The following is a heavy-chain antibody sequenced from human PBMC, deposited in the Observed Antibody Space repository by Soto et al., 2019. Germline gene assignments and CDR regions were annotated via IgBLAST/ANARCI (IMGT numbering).Heavy chain of an antibody. J-gene: IGHJ6*02. CDR2: MYNTGST. Sequence: QVQLQESGPGLVKPSETLSLTCTVSGGSISGYYWSWIRQPPGKGLEWIGYMYNTGSTVYNPSFKSRVTLSVTTSKSQFSLRLKSVTAADTAVYYCARDLWGYCGTDCYPLDVWGQGTTVTVSS. CDR3: ARDLWGYCGTDCYPLDV. CDR1: GGSISGYY. V-gene: IGHV4-59*01. D-gene: IGHD2-21*02.